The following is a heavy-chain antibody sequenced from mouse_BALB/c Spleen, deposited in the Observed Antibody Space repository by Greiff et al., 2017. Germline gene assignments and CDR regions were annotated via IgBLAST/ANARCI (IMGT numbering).Heavy chain of an antibody. Sequence: VQLKQSGPGLVKPSQSLSLTCTVTGYSITSDYAWNWIRQFPGNKLEWMGYISYSGSTSYNPSLKSRISITRDTSKNQFFLQLNSVTTEDTATYYCATYYDYDTGFDYWGQGTTLTVSS. CDR1: GYSITSDYA. CDR2: ISYSGST. D-gene: IGHD2-4*01. V-gene: IGHV3-2*02. CDR3: ATYYDYDTGFDY. J-gene: IGHJ2*01.